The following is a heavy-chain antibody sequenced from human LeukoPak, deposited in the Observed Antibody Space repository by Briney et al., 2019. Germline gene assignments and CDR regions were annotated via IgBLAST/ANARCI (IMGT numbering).Heavy chain of an antibody. CDR2: ISYDGSNK. CDR3: AKDPTMVRGVVIPGVGVDV. J-gene: IGHJ6*02. Sequence: PGRSLRLSCAVSGFTFSRYGMHWVRQAPGKGLEWVTVISYDGSNKYYADSVKGRFTISRDNSKNTLYLQMDSLRAEDTAVYYCAKDPTMVRGVVIPGVGVDVWGQGTTVTVSS. CDR1: GFTFSRYG. V-gene: IGHV3-30*18. D-gene: IGHD3-10*01.